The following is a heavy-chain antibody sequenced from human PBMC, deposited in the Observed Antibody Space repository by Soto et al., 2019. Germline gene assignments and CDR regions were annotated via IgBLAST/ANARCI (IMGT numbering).Heavy chain of an antibody. CDR3: ARGLYYYDSTGYYYPDAFDI. Sequence: ASVKVSCKASGYTFTGYYMHWVRQAPGQGLEWMGWINPNSGGTNYAQKFQGRVTMTRDTSISTAYMELSRLRSDDTAVYYCARGLYYYDSTGYYYPDAFDIWGQGTIVTFSS. CDR1: GYTFTGYY. V-gene: IGHV1-2*02. CDR2: INPNSGGT. J-gene: IGHJ3*02. D-gene: IGHD3-22*01.